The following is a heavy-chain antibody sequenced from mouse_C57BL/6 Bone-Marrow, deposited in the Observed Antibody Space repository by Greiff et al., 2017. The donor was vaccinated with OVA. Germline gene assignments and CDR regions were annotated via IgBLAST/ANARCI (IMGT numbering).Heavy chain of an antibody. CDR2: INPNYGTT. V-gene: IGHV1-39*01. CDR1: GYSFTDYN. CDR3: ARIPITPGYFDV. Sequence: EVKLMESGPELVKPGASVKISCKASGYSFTDYNMNWVKQSNGKSLEWIGVINPNYGTTSYNQKFKGKATLTVDQSSSTAYMQLNSLTSEDSAVYYCARIPITPGYFDVWGTGTTVTVSS. D-gene: IGHD1-1*01. J-gene: IGHJ1*03.